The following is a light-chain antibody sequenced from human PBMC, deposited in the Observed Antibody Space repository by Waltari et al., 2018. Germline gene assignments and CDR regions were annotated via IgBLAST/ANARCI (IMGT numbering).Light chain of an antibody. CDR2: NAS. CDR1: QSITSY. V-gene: IGKV1-39*01. CDR3: QQSFRTPWT. Sequence: DIQLTQFPSSLSASVVDRVTITFLSSQSITSYLNWYQQKPGKAPKLLIYNASKLQSVVPSRFSGSASGTDFTLTISSLQPEDFATYYCQQSFRTPWTFDLGTKVEIK. J-gene: IGKJ1*01.